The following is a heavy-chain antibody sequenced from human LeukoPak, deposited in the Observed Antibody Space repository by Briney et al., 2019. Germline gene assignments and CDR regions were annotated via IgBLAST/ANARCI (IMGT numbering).Heavy chain of an antibody. CDR1: GYSISSGYY. J-gene: IGHJ4*02. CDR2: IYHSGST. D-gene: IGHD2-2*01. CDR3: ARVGVTALFDY. V-gene: IGHV4-38-2*02. Sequence: SETLSLTCTVSGYSISSGYYWGWIRQPPEKGLEWIGRIYHSGSTYYNPSLKSRVTISVDTSKNQFSLKLSSVTAADTAVYYCARVGVTALFDYWGQGTLVTVSS.